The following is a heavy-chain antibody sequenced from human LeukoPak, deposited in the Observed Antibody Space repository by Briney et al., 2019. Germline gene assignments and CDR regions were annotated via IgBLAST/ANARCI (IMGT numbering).Heavy chain of an antibody. J-gene: IGHJ4*02. CDR1: GYTFTGYY. Sequence: ASVKVSCKASGYTFTGYYMHWVRQAPGQGLEWMGWINPNSGGTNYARKFQGRVTMTRDTSISTAYMELSRLRSDDTAVYYCARVAISSSSYLSSDYWGQGTLVTVSS. CDR3: ARVAISSSSYLSSDY. D-gene: IGHD6-6*01. CDR2: INPNSGGT. V-gene: IGHV1-2*02.